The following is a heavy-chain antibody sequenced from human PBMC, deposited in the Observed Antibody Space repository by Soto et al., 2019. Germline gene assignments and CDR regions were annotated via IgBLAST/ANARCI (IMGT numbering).Heavy chain of an antibody. J-gene: IGHJ5*02. CDR1: NGSLSGHF. D-gene: IGHD6-6*01. V-gene: IGHV4-4*07. CDR3: AREVGRPGHFDP. Sequence: SETLSLTCSVSNGSLSGHFWTWIRQPAGKGLECIGRICPSGTTTYNPSLKSRVTMSIDTAKNQLSLSLKSVTAADTAVYFCAREVGRPGHFDPWGQGTLVTVSS. CDR2: ICPSGTT.